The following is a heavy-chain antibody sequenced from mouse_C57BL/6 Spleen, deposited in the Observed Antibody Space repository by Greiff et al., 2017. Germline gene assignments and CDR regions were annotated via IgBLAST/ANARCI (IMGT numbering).Heavy chain of an antibody. Sequence: QVHVKQSGAELVKPGASVKISCKASGYAFSSYWMNWVKQRPGQGLEWIGQIYPGDGDTNYNGKFKGKATLTADKSSSTAYMQLSSLTSEDSAVYFCARSSAQAMRFAYWGQGTLVTVSA. CDR2: IYPGDGDT. D-gene: IGHD3-2*02. CDR1: GYAFSSYW. CDR3: ARSSAQAMRFAY. J-gene: IGHJ3*01. V-gene: IGHV1-80*01.